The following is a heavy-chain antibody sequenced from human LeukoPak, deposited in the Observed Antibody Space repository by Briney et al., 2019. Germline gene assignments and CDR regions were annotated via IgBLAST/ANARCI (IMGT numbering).Heavy chain of an antibody. CDR1: GFTFDDYA. CDR2: ISWNSGSI. J-gene: IGHJ4*02. V-gene: IGHV3-9*03. CDR3: AKGAGWELNLLDYFDY. Sequence: GGSLRLSCAASGFTFDDYAMHWVRQAPGKGLEWVSGISWNSGSIGYADSVKGRFTISRDNAKDSLYLQMNSLRAEDMTLYYCAKGAGWELNLLDYFDYWGQGTLVTVSS. D-gene: IGHD1-26*01.